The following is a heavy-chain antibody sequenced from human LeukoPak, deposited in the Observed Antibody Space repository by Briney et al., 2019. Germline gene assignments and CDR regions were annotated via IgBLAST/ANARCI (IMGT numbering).Heavy chain of an antibody. Sequence: PGGSLRLSCAASGFTFSSYGMNWVRQAPGKGLEWVSYISSSGSTIYYADSVKGRFTISRDNAKNSLYLQMNSLRAEDTAVYYCARRGYSYGYFDYWGQGTLVTVSS. J-gene: IGHJ4*02. D-gene: IGHD5-18*01. CDR1: GFTFSSYG. CDR2: ISSSGSTI. CDR3: ARRGYSYGYFDY. V-gene: IGHV3-48*01.